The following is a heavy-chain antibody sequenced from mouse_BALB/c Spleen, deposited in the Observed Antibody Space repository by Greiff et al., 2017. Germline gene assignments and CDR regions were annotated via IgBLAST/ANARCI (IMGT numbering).Heavy chain of an antibody. CDR1: GYSITSDYA. Sequence: EVKVEESGPGLVKPSQSLSLTCTVTGYSITSDYAWNWIRQFPGNKLEWMGYISYSGSTSYNPSLKSRISITRDTSKNQFFLQLNSVTTEDTATYYCASIESYWGQGTLVTVSA. J-gene: IGHJ3*01. CDR3: ASIESY. CDR2: ISYSGST. V-gene: IGHV3-2*02.